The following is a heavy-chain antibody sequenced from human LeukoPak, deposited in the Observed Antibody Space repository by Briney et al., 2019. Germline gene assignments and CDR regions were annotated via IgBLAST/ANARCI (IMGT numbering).Heavy chain of an antibody. CDR2: INHSGST. Sequence: SETLSLTCAVYGGSFSGYYWSWIRQPPGKGLEWIGEINHSGSTNYNPSLKSRVTISVDTSKNQFSLQLNSVTPEDTAVYYCARGNAGTTDYWGQGTLVTVSS. CDR1: GGSFSGYY. CDR3: ARGNAGTTDY. J-gene: IGHJ4*02. D-gene: IGHD6-13*01. V-gene: IGHV4-34*01.